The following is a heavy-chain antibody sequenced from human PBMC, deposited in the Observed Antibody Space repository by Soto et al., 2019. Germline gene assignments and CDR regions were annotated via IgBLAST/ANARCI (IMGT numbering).Heavy chain of an antibody. CDR3: VREASGSGWWSQGSFES. J-gene: IGHJ4*02. CDR1: GFTVSSRY. D-gene: IGHD6-19*01. V-gene: IGHV3-66*01. Sequence: EVQLVESGGGLVQPGGSLRLSCAASGFTVSSRYMSWVRQAPGKGLEWDSVIYSGGSTYYADSVKGRFTISRDISKNTLFLQMNNLRVEDTAVYYGVREASGSGWWSQGSFESWGQGTLVTVSS. CDR2: IYSGGST.